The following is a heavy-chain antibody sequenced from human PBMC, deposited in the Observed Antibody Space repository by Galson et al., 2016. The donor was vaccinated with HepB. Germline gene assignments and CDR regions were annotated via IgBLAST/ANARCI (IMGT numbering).Heavy chain of an antibody. J-gene: IGHJ4*02. Sequence: TLSLTCTVSGDYINRGSFYWNCVRQPAGKQLERIGRIYTNKDTKFTPSLASRLTISVDPSKNQLSMSLNSVTAADTAIYYCARGNLMLSIGYWGRGILVTVSS. V-gene: IGHV4-61*02. D-gene: IGHD3-16*01. CDR1: GDYINRGSFY. CDR3: ARGNLMLSIGY. CDR2: IYTNKDT.